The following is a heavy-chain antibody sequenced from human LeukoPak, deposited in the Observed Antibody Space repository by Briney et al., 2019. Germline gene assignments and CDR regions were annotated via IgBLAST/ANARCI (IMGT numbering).Heavy chain of an antibody. J-gene: IGHJ4*02. CDR3: ARVESDVVVGPPAFRLGKNFDS. CDR1: GDSISIAGYY. D-gene: IGHD2-21*01. Sequence: PSETLSLTCSVSGDSISIAGYYWSWIRQHPGKGLEWIGYIYYSGSTYYNPSLKSRVTISVDTSKNQFSLKVMSVTAADTAVYYCARVESDVVVGPPAFRLGKNFDSWGQGTLVTVSS. CDR2: IYYSGST. V-gene: IGHV4-31*03.